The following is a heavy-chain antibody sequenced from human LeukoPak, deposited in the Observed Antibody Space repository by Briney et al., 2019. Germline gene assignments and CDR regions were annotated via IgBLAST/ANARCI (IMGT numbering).Heavy chain of an antibody. CDR3: ARGPPHIVVVTGYYFDY. V-gene: IGHV1-69*13. J-gene: IGHJ4*02. CDR1: GGTFSSYA. Sequence: ASVKVSCKASGGTFSSYAISWVRKAPGQGLEWMGGIIPIFGTANYAQKFQGRVTITADESTSTAYMELRSLRSDDTAVYYCARGPPHIVVVTGYYFDYWGQGTLVTASS. D-gene: IGHD2-21*02. CDR2: IIPIFGTA.